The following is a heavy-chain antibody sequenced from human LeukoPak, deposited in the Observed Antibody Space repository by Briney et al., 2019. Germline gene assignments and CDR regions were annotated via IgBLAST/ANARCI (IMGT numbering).Heavy chain of an antibody. CDR2: ISSSSSTI. J-gene: IGHJ4*02. CDR1: GFTFSSYS. CDR3: ARVGTDCSGGSCYFDY. V-gene: IGHV3-48*01. Sequence: GGSLRLSCAVSGFTFSSYSMNWVRQAPGKGLEWVSYISSSSSTIYYADSVMGRFTISRDNAKNSLYLQMNSLRAEDTAVYYCARVGTDCSGGSCYFDYWGQGTLVTVSS. D-gene: IGHD2-15*01.